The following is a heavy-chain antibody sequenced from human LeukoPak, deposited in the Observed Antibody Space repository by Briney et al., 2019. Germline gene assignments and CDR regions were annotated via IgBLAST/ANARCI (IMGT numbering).Heavy chain of an antibody. Sequence: GASVKVYCKTSGYSFTEYYMHWVRQAPGQGLEWMGWINPNSGGTSSAQKFQGRVTMTRDTSITTVYMEVSWLTSDDTAIYYCARADRLHGGPYLIGPWGQGTLVTVSS. CDR2: INPNSGGT. D-gene: IGHD2-21*01. V-gene: IGHV1-2*02. J-gene: IGHJ5*02. CDR1: GYSFTEYY. CDR3: ARADRLHGGPYLIGP.